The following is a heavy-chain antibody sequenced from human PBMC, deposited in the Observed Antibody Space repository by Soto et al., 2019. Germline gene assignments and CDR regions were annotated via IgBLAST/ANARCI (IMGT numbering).Heavy chain of an antibody. D-gene: IGHD1-26*01. Sequence: QVQLVQSGAEVKKPGASVKVSCKASGYTFTNYAMHWVRQAPGQRLEWMGWINAGNGHTKYAQKFQGRVTITRDTSASTADMELSSLRSEDTAVYYCARGGSLYWYFDLWGRGTLVTVSS. J-gene: IGHJ2*01. CDR2: INAGNGHT. CDR3: ARGGSLYWYFDL. CDR1: GYTFTNYA. V-gene: IGHV1-3*01.